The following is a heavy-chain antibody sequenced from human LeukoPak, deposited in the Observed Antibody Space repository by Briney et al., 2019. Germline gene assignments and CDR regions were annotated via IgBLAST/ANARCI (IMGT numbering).Heavy chain of an antibody. D-gene: IGHD2-2*02. V-gene: IGHV5-51*01. CDR2: IYPGDSDT. CDR1: GYTFTDYY. CDR3: ARFGGYCSSTSCYKPHFDY. J-gene: IGHJ4*02. Sequence: KVSCKASGYTFTDYYVHWVRQMPGKGLEWMGIIYPGDSDTRYSPSFQGQVTISADKSISTAYLQWSSLKASDTAMYYCARFGGYCSSTSCYKPHFDYWGQGTLVTVSS.